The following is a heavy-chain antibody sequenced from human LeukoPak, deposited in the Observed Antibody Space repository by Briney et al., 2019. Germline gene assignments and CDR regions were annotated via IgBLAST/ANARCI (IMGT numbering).Heavy chain of an antibody. V-gene: IGHV1-69*13. J-gene: IGHJ3*02. CDR3: AGSSSWSPPSFVSAFDI. Sequence: SVKVSCKASGGTFSSYAISWVRQAPGQGLAWMGRIIPIFGTANYAQKFQGRVTITADESTSTAYMELSSLRSEDTAVYYCAGSSSWSPPSFVSAFDIWGQGTMVTVSS. CDR1: GGTFSSYA. D-gene: IGHD6-13*01. CDR2: IIPIFGTA.